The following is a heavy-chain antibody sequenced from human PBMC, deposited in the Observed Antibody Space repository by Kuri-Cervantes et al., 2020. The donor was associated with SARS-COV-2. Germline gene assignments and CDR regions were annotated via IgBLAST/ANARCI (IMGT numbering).Heavy chain of an antibody. J-gene: IGHJ4*02. V-gene: IGHV3-43*01. CDR2: ISWDGGST. Sequence: GGSLRLSCAASGFTFDDYTMHWVRQAPGKGLEWVSLISWDGGSTYYADSVKGRFTISRDNSKNTLYLQMNSLRAEDTAVYYCARGGGNSEVWVEYFDYWGQGTLVTVSS. CDR1: GFTFDDYT. CDR3: ARGGGNSEVWVEYFDY. D-gene: IGHD4-23*01.